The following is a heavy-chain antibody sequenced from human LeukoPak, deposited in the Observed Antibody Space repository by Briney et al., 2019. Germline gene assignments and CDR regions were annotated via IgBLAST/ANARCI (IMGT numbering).Heavy chain of an antibody. CDR1: GFTFHYYG. J-gene: IGHJ5*02. D-gene: IGHD2-2*02. V-gene: IGHV3-21*01. CDR3: ARGREPYTNTDWFDP. CDR2: ISSSGVYT. Sequence: GGSLRLSCAASGFTFHYYGMNWVRQAPGKGLEWVSSISSSGVYTYYADPVKGRFTISRDNAENSLYLQMGSLRAEDTGLYYCARGREPYTNTDWFDPWGQGTLVTVSS.